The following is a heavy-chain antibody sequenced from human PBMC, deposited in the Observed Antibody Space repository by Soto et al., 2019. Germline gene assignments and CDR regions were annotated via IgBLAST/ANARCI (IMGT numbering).Heavy chain of an antibody. Sequence: QVQLVQSGAEVKKPGSSVKVSCKASGGTFSNYAISWVRQAPGQGLEWMGGIIPIFGTTNYAQGFQGRVTIXAXEXXSTAYMELSSLRSEETAVYYCARVSSSWYKDYFDYWGQGTLVTVSS. CDR3: ARVSSSWYKDYFDY. J-gene: IGHJ4*02. V-gene: IGHV1-69*12. D-gene: IGHD6-13*01. CDR2: IIPIFGTT. CDR1: GGTFSNYA.